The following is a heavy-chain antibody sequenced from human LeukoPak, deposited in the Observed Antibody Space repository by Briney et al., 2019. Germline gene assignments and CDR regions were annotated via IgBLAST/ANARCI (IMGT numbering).Heavy chain of an antibody. CDR2: ISSSSSYI. V-gene: IGHV3-21*01. D-gene: IGHD6-19*01. CDR3: ARDQLKRYSSGWYW. CDR1: GFTFSSYS. J-gene: IGHJ4*02. Sequence: GGSLRLSCAASGFTFSSYSMNWVRQAPGKGLEWVLSISSSSSYIYYADSVKGRFTISRDNAKNSLYLQMNSLRAEDTAVYYCARDQLKRYSSGWYWWGQGTLVTVSS.